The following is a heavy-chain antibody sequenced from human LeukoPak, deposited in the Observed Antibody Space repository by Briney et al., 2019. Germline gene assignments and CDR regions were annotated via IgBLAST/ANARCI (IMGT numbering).Heavy chain of an antibody. CDR1: GYSFSTYW. V-gene: IGHV5-51*01. CDR2: VYPGDSES. Sequence: GESLKISCKGSGYSFSTYWIGWVRQKPGKGLEWMGIVYPGDSESRYSPSFQGQVSISADRYISTASLQWSSLQASDTAVYYCGRITGEGNYLEFWGQGTLVTVSS. D-gene: IGHD3-16*01. J-gene: IGHJ4*02. CDR3: GRITGEGNYLEF.